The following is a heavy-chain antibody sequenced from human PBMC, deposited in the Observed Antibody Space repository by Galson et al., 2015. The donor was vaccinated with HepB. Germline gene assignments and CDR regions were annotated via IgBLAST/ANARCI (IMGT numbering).Heavy chain of an antibody. CDR1: GFTFSTYA. J-gene: IGHJ4*02. D-gene: IGHD6-19*01. V-gene: IGHV3-23*01. Sequence: SLRLSCAPSGFTFSTYAMSWVRQAPGKGLEWVSSICANGGCAYHADSVKGRLTISRDNSKNTLYLQMNSLRVEDTAVYYCAQIGSESQSSYWGQGTLVAVSS. CDR3: AQIGSESQSSY. CDR2: ICANGGCA.